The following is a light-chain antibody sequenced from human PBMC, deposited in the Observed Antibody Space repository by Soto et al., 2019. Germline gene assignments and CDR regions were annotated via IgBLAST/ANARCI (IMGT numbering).Light chain of an antibody. Sequence: QSVLTQPASVSGSPGQSIAISCTGTSSVVGSYDIVSWYQQHPGKVPKLIIYDVTIRPSGVSDRSSGSKSGNTASLTISGLQAEDEADYYCTSYTSSSTHVFGTGTKVTVL. CDR2: DVT. CDR1: SSVVGSYDI. V-gene: IGLV2-14*02. J-gene: IGLJ1*01. CDR3: TSYTSSSTHV.